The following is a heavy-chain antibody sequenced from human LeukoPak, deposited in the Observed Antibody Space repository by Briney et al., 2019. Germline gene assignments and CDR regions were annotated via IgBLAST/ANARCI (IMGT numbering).Heavy chain of an antibody. D-gene: IGHD3-10*01. J-gene: IGHJ4*02. CDR3: ARSKWFGESPFDY. Sequence: GGSLRLSCAASGFTFSSYGMHWVRQAPGKGLEWVAVISYDGSNKYYADSVKGRFTISRDNSKNTLYLQMNSLRAEDTAVYYCARSKWFGESPFDYWGQGTLVTVSS. CDR2: ISYDGSNK. CDR1: GFTFSSYG. V-gene: IGHV3-30*03.